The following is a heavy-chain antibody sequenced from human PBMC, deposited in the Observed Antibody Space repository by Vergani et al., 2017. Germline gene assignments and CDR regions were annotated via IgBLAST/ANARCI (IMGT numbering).Heavy chain of an antibody. D-gene: IGHD5-24*01. CDR3: AKDSRDGYKKGGFDY. CDR2: IRYDGSSK. J-gene: IGHJ4*02. CDR1: GFTFSSYG. Sequence: QVQLVESGGGVVQPGGSLRLSCAASGFTFSSYGMHWVRQAPGKGLEWVAFIRYDGSSKYYADSVKGRFTISRDNSKNTLYLQMNSLRAEDTAVYYCAKDSRDGYKKGGFDYWGQGTLVTVPS. V-gene: IGHV3-30*02.